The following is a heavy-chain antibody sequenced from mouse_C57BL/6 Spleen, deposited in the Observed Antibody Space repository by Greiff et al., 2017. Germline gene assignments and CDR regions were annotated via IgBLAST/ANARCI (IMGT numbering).Heavy chain of an antibody. J-gene: IGHJ2*01. Sequence: VKLQESGAELARPGASVKLSCKASGYTFTSYGISWVKQRTGQGLEWIGEIYPRSGNTYYNEKFKGKATLTADKSSSTAYMELRSLTSEDSAVYFCARCGYDERGDYWGQGTTLTVSS. CDR2: IYPRSGNT. V-gene: IGHV1-81*01. CDR3: ARCGYDERGDY. D-gene: IGHD2-2*01. CDR1: GYTFTSYG.